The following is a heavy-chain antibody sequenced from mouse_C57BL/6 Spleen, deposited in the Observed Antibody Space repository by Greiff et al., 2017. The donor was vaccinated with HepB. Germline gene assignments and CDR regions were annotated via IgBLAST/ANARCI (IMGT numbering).Heavy chain of an antibody. CDR3: APYYSCSVAY. Sequence: QVQLQQPGAELVKPGASVKVSCKASGYTFTSYWMHWVKQRPGQGLEWIGRIHPSDSDTNYNQKFKGKATLTVYKSSSIAYMQLSSLTSEDSAVYYCAPYYSCSVAYWGQGTLVTVSA. CDR2: IHPSDSDT. J-gene: IGHJ3*01. V-gene: IGHV1-74*01. D-gene: IGHD1-1*01. CDR1: GYTFTSYW.